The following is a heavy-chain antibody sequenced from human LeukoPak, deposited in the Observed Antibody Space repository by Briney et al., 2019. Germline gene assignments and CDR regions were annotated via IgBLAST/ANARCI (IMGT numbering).Heavy chain of an antibody. CDR2: IYYSGST. CDR1: GGSISSYY. D-gene: IGHD3-22*01. J-gene: IGHJ4*02. CDR3: AGTYYYDSSGYYYGGITLDY. V-gene: IGHV4-59*01. Sequence: SETLSLTCTVSGGSISSYYWSWIRQPPGKGLEWIGYIYYSGSTNYNPSLKSRVTISVDTSKNQFSLKLSPVTAADTAVYYCAGTYYYDSSGYYYGGITLDYWGQGTLVAVSS.